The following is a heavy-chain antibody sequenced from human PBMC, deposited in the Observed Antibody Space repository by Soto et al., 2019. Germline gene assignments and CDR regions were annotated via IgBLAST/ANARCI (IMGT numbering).Heavy chain of an antibody. CDR1: GGSISSYY. J-gene: IGHJ6*02. CDR2: IYYSGST. D-gene: IGHD5-18*01. V-gene: IGHV4-59*01. Sequence: QVQLQESGPGLVKPSETLSLTCTVSGGSISSYYWSWIRQPPGKGLEWIGYIYYSGSTNYNPSLKSRVTIXADWSXXQFSLKLSSVTAADTAVYYCARVMRTAMAFYGMDVWGQGTTVTVSS. CDR3: ARVMRTAMAFYGMDV.